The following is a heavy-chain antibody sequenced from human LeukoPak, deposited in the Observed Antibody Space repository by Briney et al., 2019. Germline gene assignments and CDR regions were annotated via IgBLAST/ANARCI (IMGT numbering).Heavy chain of an antibody. Sequence: GGSLRLSCAASGFTVSSNDMSWVHQAPGKGLEWVSVIYSGGSTYYADSVKGRFTISRDNSKNTLYLQMNSLRAEDTAVYYCARGEKWELPYFDYWGQGTLVTVSS. CDR2: IYSGGST. V-gene: IGHV3-53*01. D-gene: IGHD1-26*01. J-gene: IGHJ4*02. CDR1: GFTVSSND. CDR3: ARGEKWELPYFDY.